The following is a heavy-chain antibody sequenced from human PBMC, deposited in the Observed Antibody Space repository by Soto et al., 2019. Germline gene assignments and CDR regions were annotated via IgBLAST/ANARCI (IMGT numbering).Heavy chain of an antibody. J-gene: IGHJ4*02. CDR1: GFTFGDYG. CDR3: AKLSIQKSWAVTFDQ. D-gene: IGHD4-17*01. V-gene: IGHV3-30*18. Sequence: PGGSLILSCAASGFTFGDYGMHWVRQAPGKGLEWVADISYDGSETYYADSVEGRFTVSRDNSKSVLYLQMNSLRLDDTAVYYCAKLSIQKSWAVTFDQWGQGTLVTVSS. CDR2: ISYDGSET.